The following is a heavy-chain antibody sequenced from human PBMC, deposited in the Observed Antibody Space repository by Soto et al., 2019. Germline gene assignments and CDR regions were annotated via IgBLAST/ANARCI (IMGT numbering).Heavy chain of an antibody. CDR3: AKAYSSSWYGGHYYYGMDV. CDR1: GFTFRSYG. V-gene: IGHV3-30*18. CDR2: ISYDGSNK. Sequence: GGSLRLSCAASGFTFRSYGMHWVRQAPGKGLEWVAVISYDGSNKYYADSVKGRFTISRDNSKNTLYLQMNSLRAEDTAVYYCAKAYSSSWYGGHYYYGMDVWGQGTTVTVSS. D-gene: IGHD6-13*01. J-gene: IGHJ6*02.